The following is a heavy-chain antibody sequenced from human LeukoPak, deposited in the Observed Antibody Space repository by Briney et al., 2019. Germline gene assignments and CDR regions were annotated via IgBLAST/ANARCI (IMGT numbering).Heavy chain of an antibody. CDR1: GFTFSTHS. Sequence: GGSLTLSCAASGFTFSTHSMNWVRQAQGKGLEWVSYISHTGNDIYYGESVKGRFTISRDNAKNSLYLQMHTLRAEDTAVYYCARDGTGVLPGDAFDIWSQRTMVTVSS. CDR2: ISHTGNDI. J-gene: IGHJ3*02. D-gene: IGHD1-1*01. CDR3: ARDGTGVLPGDAFDI. V-gene: IGHV3-21*05.